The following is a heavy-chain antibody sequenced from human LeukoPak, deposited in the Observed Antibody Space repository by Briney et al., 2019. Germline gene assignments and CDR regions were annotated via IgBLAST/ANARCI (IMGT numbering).Heavy chain of an antibody. CDR2: ISGSGTST. J-gene: IGHJ4*02. CDR3: AKLPLRFYYFDY. CDR1: GFTFSNYA. Sequence: PGGSLRLSCAASGFTFSNYAMSWVRHAPGKGLEWVSIISGSGTSTYYADSVKGLFTISRDNSKNTVYLQMNSLRAEDTAVYYCAKLPLRFYYFDYWGQGTLVTVSS. V-gene: IGHV3-23*01.